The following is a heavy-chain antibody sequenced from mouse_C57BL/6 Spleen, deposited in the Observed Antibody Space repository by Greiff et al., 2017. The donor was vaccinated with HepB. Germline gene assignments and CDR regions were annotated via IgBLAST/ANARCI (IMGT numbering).Heavy chain of an antibody. V-gene: IGHV3-3*01. CDR2: TFYSGIT. CDR3: ARGTTVDYAMDY. J-gene: IGHJ4*01. CDR1: GFSINSDCY. Sequence: EVQLQQSGPRLVRPSQTLSLTCTVTGFSINSDCYWIWIRQFPGNKLEYIGYTFYSGITYYNPSLESRTYITRDTSKNQFSLKLSSVTTEDTATYYCARGTTVDYAMDYWGQGTSVTVSS. D-gene: IGHD1-1*01.